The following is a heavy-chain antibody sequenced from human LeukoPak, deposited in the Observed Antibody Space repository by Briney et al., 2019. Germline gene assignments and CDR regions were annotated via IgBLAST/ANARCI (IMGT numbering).Heavy chain of an antibody. J-gene: IGHJ2*01. CDR3: ARPPETRRGTWYFDL. D-gene: IGHD5-24*01. Sequence: GESLKISCKGSGYSFTSYWIGWVRQMPGKGLEWMGIIYPGDSDTRYSPSFQGQVTISADKSISTAYLQWSSLKASDTAMYYCARPPETRRGTWYFDLWGRGTLVTVSS. V-gene: IGHV5-51*01. CDR2: IYPGDSDT. CDR1: GYSFTSYW.